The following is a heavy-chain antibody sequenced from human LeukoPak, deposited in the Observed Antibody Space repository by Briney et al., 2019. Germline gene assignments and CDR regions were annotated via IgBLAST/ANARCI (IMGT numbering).Heavy chain of an antibody. V-gene: IGHV3-30*03. CDR1: GFTFNNFG. D-gene: IGHD1-26*01. CDR2: ISYSGGVQ. Sequence: GGSLRLSCVASGFTFNNFGMHWVRQAPGKGLEWVSVISYSGGVQFYADSVKGRFTISRDDSKNTVSLQMNTLRAEDTAVYYCASPGNYFYRLTYYWGQGTLVTVSS. CDR3: ASPGNYFYRLTYY. J-gene: IGHJ4*02.